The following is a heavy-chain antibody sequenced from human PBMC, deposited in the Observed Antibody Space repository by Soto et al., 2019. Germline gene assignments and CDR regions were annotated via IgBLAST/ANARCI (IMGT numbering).Heavy chain of an antibody. CDR1: GFTFSNYN. V-gene: IGHV3-48*02. CDR2: ISGGSSTI. J-gene: IGHJ6*02. CDR3: ARDCGKGYGMDV. Sequence: VQLVDSGGGSVQPGGSLRLSCAASGFTFSNYNMNWVRQAPGQGLEWLSYISGGSSTIYYADSVKGRFTISRDNAKNSLYLLMNSLRDEDTAVYYCARDCGKGYGMDVWGQGTTVTVSS.